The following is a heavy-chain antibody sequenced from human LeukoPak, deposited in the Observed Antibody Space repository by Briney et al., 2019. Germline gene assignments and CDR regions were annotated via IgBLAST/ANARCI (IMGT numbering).Heavy chain of an antibody. Sequence: GGSLRLSCAASGFTFSSYWMSWVRQAPGKGLEWVANIKQDGSEKYYVDSVKGRFTTSGDNAKNSLYLQMNSLRAEDTAVYYCARATYYYDSSDYYPLGYWGQGTLVTVSS. CDR2: IKQDGSEK. V-gene: IGHV3-7*01. J-gene: IGHJ4*02. CDR3: ARATYYYDSSDYYPLGY. CDR1: GFTFSSYW. D-gene: IGHD3-22*01.